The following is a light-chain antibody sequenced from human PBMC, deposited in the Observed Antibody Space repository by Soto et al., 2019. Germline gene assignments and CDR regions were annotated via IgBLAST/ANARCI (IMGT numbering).Light chain of an antibody. Sequence: SSELTQPPSVSVSPGQTASITCSGAKLGDKYACWYQQKTGQSPVLVIYQDNKRPSGIPERFSGSNSGNTATLTISGTQAMDEADYYCQAWDSNAAYVFGTGTKLTVL. CDR3: QAWDSNAAYV. CDR2: QDN. V-gene: IGLV3-1*01. J-gene: IGLJ1*01. CDR1: KLGDKY.